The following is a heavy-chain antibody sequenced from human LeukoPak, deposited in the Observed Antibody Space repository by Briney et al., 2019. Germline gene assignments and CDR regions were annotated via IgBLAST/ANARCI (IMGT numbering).Heavy chain of an antibody. CDR1: GYTFTDYY. CDR3: ARELRSVETPRYNYFDY. Sequence: ASVKVSCKASGYTFTDYYIHWVRQAPGQGLEWVGIINPSFGSTTYAQSFQGRVAMTRDTSTSTVYMELSSPRSEDTAVYYCARELRSVETPRYNYFDYWGQGTLVTVSS. V-gene: IGHV1-46*01. J-gene: IGHJ4*02. D-gene: IGHD4-23*01. CDR2: INPSFGST.